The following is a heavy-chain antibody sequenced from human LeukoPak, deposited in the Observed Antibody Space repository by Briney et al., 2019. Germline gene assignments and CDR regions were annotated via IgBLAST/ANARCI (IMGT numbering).Heavy chain of an antibody. J-gene: IGHJ4*02. CDR3: VRDISGYYFDY. Sequence: GGSLRLSCAASGFTFSDYHMTWIRQAPGKGLEWVSYISGSSIYTRYADSVKGRFTISRDNAKDSLYLQMNSLRAEDTALYYCVRDISGYYFDYWGQGTLVTVSS. CDR2: ISGSSIYT. CDR1: GFTFSDYH. V-gene: IGHV3-11*05. D-gene: IGHD3-22*01.